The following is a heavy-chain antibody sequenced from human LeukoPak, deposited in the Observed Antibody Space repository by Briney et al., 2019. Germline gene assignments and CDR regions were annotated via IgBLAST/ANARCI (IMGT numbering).Heavy chain of an antibody. D-gene: IGHD3-10*01. CDR3: AALSGSYQRSFDY. V-gene: IGHV3-9*01. Sequence: GRSLRLSCAASGFTFDDYAMHWVRQIPGKGLEWIPGISWNSGSIGYADSVRGRFTISRDNAKNSLYLQMNSLRAEDTALYYCAALSGSYQRSFDYWGQGILVTVSS. J-gene: IGHJ4*02. CDR1: GFTFDDYA. CDR2: ISWNSGSI.